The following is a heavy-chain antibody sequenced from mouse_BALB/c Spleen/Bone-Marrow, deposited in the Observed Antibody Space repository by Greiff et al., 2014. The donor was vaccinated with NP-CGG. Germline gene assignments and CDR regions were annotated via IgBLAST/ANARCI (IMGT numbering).Heavy chain of an antibody. CDR1: GYAFSNYW. CDR2: IYPGDTDI. Sequence: QVQLQQPGAELVRPGSSVKISCKASGYAFSNYWMNWVKQRPGQGLEWIGQIYPGDTDIHYNGKFKGKATLTAGKSSSTAYMQLSSLTSEDSAVYFCASRGDYSYAMDYWGQGTSVTVSS. V-gene: IGHV1-80*01. J-gene: IGHJ4*01. CDR3: ASRGDYSYAMDY. D-gene: IGHD1-1*01.